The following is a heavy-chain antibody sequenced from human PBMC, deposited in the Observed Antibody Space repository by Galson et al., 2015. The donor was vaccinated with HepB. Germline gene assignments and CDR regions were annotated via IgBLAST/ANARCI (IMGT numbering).Heavy chain of an antibody. CDR2: ISYDGSNK. V-gene: IGHV3-30*04. Sequence: SLRLSCAASGFTFSSYAMHWVRQAPGKGLEWVAVISYDGSNKYYADSVKGRFTISRDNAKNSLYLQMNSLRDEDTAVYYCARAQDIVVVWIYYYGMDVWGQGTTVTVSS. CDR1: GFTFSSYA. CDR3: ARAQDIVVVWIYYYGMDV. D-gene: IGHD2-2*01. J-gene: IGHJ6*02.